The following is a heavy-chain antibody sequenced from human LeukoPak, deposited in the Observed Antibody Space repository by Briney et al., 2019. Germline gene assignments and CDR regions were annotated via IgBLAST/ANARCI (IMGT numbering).Heavy chain of an antibody. J-gene: IGHJ4*02. V-gene: IGHV4-34*01. CDR3: ASGGVTTYDY. D-gene: IGHD3-16*01. CDR2: INHGGST. Sequence: SETLSLTCAVYGGSFSGYYWSWIRQPPGKGLEWIGEINHGGSTNYNPSLTSRVTMSVDTSKNQFSLKLSSVTAADTAVYYCASGGVTTYDYWGQGTLVTVSS. CDR1: GGSFSGYY.